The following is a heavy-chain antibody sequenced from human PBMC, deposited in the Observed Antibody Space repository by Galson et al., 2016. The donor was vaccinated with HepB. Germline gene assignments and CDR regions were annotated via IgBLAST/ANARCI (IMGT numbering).Heavy chain of an antibody. D-gene: IGHD3-9*01. CDR2: IFYNRDT. CDR3: AREPFLTGHATYYFDS. J-gene: IGHJ4*02. Sequence: SETLSLTCSVSGASASRRSSYWAWLRRPPGKGLEWFGGIFYNRDTYYSPSLNSRVTMSVDPSKNQFSLNPTSVTAADTAVYYCAREPFLTGHATYYFDSWGQGSLVAVSS. CDR1: GASASRRSSY. V-gene: IGHV4-39*07.